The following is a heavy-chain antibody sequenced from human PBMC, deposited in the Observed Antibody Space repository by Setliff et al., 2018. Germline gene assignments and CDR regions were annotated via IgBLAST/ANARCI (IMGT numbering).Heavy chain of an antibody. J-gene: IGHJ4*02. CDR2: IDAGDGET. CDR1: GYTFTNYL. V-gene: IGHV1-3*01. D-gene: IGHD3-10*01. Sequence: ASVKVSCKASGYTFTNYLIYWLRRAPGQRLEWVGWIDAGDGETKYSRNFQGRVTITRDISATTVYMDLSSLRSEDTAVYYCARVRGSGTLLSEFEYWGQGTLVTVSS. CDR3: ARVRGSGTLLSEFEY.